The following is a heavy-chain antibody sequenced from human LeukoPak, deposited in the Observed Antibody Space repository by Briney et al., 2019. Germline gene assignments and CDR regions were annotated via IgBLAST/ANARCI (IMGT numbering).Heavy chain of an antibody. Sequence: PSETLSLTCAVHGGSFSGYYWHWFRQPPGKGLEWIGEINHSGSTKYNPSLKSRVTVSADTSKNQFSLKLSSVTAADTAVYYCARDLVTVTKGFDIWGQGTMVSVSS. CDR2: INHSGST. D-gene: IGHD4-17*01. CDR1: GGSFSGYY. V-gene: IGHV4-34*01. CDR3: ARDLVTVTKGFDI. J-gene: IGHJ3*02.